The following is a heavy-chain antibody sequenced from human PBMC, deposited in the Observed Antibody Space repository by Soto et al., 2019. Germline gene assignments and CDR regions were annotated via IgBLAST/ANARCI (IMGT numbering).Heavy chain of an antibody. Sequence: EVQLVESGGDLVQPGGSLRLSCAASGFTVSNFYMTWVRQAPGKGLEWVSVISSGGSTYYADSVKGRFTISRDNSKNTLYLEMNSLRAGDTAVYYCARDTFGGAYDFWHGGQGTLVTVSS. CDR2: ISSGGST. CDR1: GFTVSNFY. V-gene: IGHV3-66*01. D-gene: IGHD3-3*01. CDR3: ARDTFGGAYDFWH. J-gene: IGHJ4*02.